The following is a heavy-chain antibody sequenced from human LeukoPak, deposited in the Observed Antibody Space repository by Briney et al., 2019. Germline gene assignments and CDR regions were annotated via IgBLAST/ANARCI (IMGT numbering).Heavy chain of an antibody. CDR3: AKGEGGDSGWYGDY. Sequence: GGSLRLSCAASGFTFSNYAMHWVRQAPGKGLEWVAVISYDGTDKYYADSVKGRFTISRDNSKNTLFLQMNGLRAEDTAMYYCAKGEGGDSGWYGDYWGQGTLVTVSS. D-gene: IGHD6-19*01. V-gene: IGHV3-30*18. CDR2: ISYDGTDK. CDR1: GFTFSNYA. J-gene: IGHJ4*02.